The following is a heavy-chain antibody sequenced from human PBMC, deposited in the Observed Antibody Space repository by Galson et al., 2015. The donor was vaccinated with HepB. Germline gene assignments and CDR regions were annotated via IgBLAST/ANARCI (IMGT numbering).Heavy chain of an antibody. J-gene: IGHJ4*02. CDR3: ARDAQWLVNWSVPSSTSYYFDY. D-gene: IGHD6-19*01. Sequence: SLRLSCAASGFTFSSYSMNWVRQAPGKGLEWVSSISSSSSYIYYADSVKGRFTISRDNAKNSLYLQMNSLRAEDTAVYYCARDAQWLVNWSVPSSTSYYFDYWGQGTLVTVSS. V-gene: IGHV3-21*01. CDR1: GFTFSSYS. CDR2: ISSSSSYI.